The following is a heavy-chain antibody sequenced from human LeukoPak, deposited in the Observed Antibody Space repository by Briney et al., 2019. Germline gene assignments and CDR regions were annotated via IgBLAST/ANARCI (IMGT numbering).Heavy chain of an antibody. CDR2: INPNSGGT. CDR1: GYTFTCYY. J-gene: IGHJ6*02. V-gene: IGHV1-2*04. CDR3: ARGLDYYYYGMDV. Sequence: GASVKVSCKASGYTFTCYYMHWVRQAPGQGLEWMGWINPNSGGTNYAQKFQGWVTMTRDTSISTAYMELSRLRSDDTAVYYCARGLDYYYYGMDVWGQGTTVTVSS.